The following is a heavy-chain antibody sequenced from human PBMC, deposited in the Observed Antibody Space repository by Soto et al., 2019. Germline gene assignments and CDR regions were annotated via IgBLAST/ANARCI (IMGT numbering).Heavy chain of an antibody. D-gene: IGHD3-9*01. J-gene: IGHJ4*02. V-gene: IGHV3-23*01. CDR2: ISGTASRT. CDR3: ATSFRYFDN. Sequence: GVSLRLSCAGSGFTPTTTPLSWFRQPPGKGLEWVTTISGTASRTYYVDSVKGRFFISRDNSKNTVTLQMNNLTVDDTAVYYCATSFRYFDNWGQGT. CDR1: GFTPTTTP.